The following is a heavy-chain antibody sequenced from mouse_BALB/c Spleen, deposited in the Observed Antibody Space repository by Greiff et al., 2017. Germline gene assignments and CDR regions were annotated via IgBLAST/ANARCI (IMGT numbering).Heavy chain of an antibody. Sequence: QVQLKQSGAELARPGASVKLSCKASGYTFTSYWMQWVKQRPGQGLEWIGAIYPGDGDTRYTQKFKGKATLTADKSSSTAYMQLSSLASEDSAVYYCARSGYGNYYFDYWGQGTTLTVSS. CDR1: GYTFTSYW. V-gene: IGHV1-87*01. D-gene: IGHD2-10*02. J-gene: IGHJ2*01. CDR2: IYPGDGDT. CDR3: ARSGYGNYYFDY.